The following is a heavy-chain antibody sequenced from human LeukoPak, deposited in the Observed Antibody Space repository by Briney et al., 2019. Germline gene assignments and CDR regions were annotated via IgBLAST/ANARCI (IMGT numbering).Heavy chain of an antibody. D-gene: IGHD5-12*01. CDR2: IYSGGST. CDR3: ARGSGYDLPAPFDY. CDR1: GFTVSSNY. J-gene: IGHJ4*02. Sequence: GSLRLSCAASGFTVSSNYMSWVRQAPGKGLEWVSVIYSGGSTYHADSVKGRFTISRDNSKNTLYLQMNSLRAEDTAVYYCARGSGYDLPAPFDYWGQGTLVTVSS. V-gene: IGHV3-66*01.